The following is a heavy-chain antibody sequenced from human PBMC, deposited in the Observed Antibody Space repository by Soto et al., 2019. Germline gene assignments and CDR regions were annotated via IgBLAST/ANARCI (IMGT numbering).Heavy chain of an antibody. CDR1: GGSISTNNW. Sequence: QVLLQESGPGLINASGTLSLTCGVSGGSISTNNWWSWVRQTPGQGLEGIAEVYHTGSTNYNPSLQSRLTISVDKSKNQFSLRLTSVTAADSAVYYCARAKLCNTLSCPHSFDTWGQGTLVSVSS. D-gene: IGHD2-15*01. V-gene: IGHV4-4*02. CDR2: VYHTGST. J-gene: IGHJ4*02. CDR3: ARAKLCNTLSCPHSFDT.